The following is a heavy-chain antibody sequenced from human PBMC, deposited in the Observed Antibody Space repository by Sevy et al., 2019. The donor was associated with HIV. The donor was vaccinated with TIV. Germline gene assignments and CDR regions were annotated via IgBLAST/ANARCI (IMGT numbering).Heavy chain of an antibody. CDR3: AHETIGRFDS. Sequence: GGSLRLSCAASGFTFSAYWMNWVRQAPGNGLEWVANIEGDGSDKHYVDSVEGRFTISRDNGKNLLYLQMNSLRVEDTAVYYCAHETIGRFDSWGQGTLVTVSS. V-gene: IGHV3-7*01. D-gene: IGHD3-16*01. J-gene: IGHJ4*02. CDR1: GFTFSAYW. CDR2: IEGDGSDK.